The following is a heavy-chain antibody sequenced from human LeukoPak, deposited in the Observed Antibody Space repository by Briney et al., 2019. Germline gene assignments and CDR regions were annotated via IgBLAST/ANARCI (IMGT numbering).Heavy chain of an antibody. V-gene: IGHV1-69*05. D-gene: IGHD2-15*01. CDR3: ARDRIEYCSGGSCHSHFDY. CDR1: GGTFSSYA. Sequence: SVKVSCKASGGTFSSYAISWVRQAPGQGLEWMGRIIPIFGTANYAQKYQGRVTITTDESTSTAYMELSSLRSEDTAVYYCARDRIEYCSGGSCHSHFDYWGQGTLVTVSS. J-gene: IGHJ4*02. CDR2: IIPIFGTA.